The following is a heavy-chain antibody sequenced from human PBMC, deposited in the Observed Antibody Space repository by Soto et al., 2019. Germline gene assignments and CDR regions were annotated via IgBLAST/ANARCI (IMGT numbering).Heavy chain of an antibody. J-gene: IGHJ4*02. D-gene: IGHD6-19*01. CDR2: INAGNGNT. V-gene: IGHV1-3*01. Sequence: ASVKVSCKASGYTFTSYAMHWVRQAPGQRLEWMGWINAGNGNTKYSQKFQGRVTITRDTSASTAYMELSSLRSEDTAVNYCARLGYSSGWSPLWVFDYWGQGTLVTVS. CDR3: ARLGYSSGWSPLWVFDY. CDR1: GYTFTSYA.